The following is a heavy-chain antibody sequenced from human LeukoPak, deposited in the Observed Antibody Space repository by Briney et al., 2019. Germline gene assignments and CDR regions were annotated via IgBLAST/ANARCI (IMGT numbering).Heavy chain of an antibody. CDR1: GGSLSSYY. V-gene: IGHV4-4*07. J-gene: IGHJ5*02. Sequence: PSETLSLPCTVSGGSLSSYYWSWIRQPPRKGLEWIGRIHTSGSTNYNPSLKSRVTMSVATSKNQFSLKLSSVTAADTAVYYCAREGVWGYCSGGSCSQFDPWGQGTLVTVSS. D-gene: IGHD2-15*01. CDR2: IHTSGST. CDR3: AREGVWGYCSGGSCSQFDP.